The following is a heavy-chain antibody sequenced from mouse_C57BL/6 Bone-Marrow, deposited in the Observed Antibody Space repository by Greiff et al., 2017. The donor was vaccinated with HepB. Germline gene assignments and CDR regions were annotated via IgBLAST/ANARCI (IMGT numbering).Heavy chain of an antibody. D-gene: IGHD1-1*01. CDR2: ISSGSSTI. Sequence: EVMLVESGGGLVKPGGSLKLSCAASGFTFSDYGMHGVRQAPEKGLEWVAYISSGSSTIYYADTVKGRFTISRDNAKNTLFLRMTSLRSEDTAMYYCARPGTVVATDAMDYWGQGTSVTVSS. V-gene: IGHV5-17*01. CDR3: ARPGTVVATDAMDY. J-gene: IGHJ4*01. CDR1: GFTFSDYG.